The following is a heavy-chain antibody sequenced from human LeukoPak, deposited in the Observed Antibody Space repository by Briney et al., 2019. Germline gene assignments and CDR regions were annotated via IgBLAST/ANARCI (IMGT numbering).Heavy chain of an antibody. V-gene: IGHV3-53*01. J-gene: IGHJ4*02. CDR2: ICSGGST. CDR1: GFTVSSNY. Sequence: GGSLRLSCAASGFTVSSNYMSWVRQAPGKGLEWVSGICSGGSTYYADSVKGPFTISRDNSKNTLKLQMNSLRAEETAVYYWGRSHVGVVATHYCDYWGQGTLVTVSS. CDR3: GRSHVGVVATHYCDY. D-gene: IGHD3-3*01.